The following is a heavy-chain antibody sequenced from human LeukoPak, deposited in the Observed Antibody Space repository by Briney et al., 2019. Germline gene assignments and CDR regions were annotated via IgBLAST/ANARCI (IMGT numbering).Heavy chain of an antibody. V-gene: IGHV3-21*01. CDR3: ARLRDTVTSASDY. Sequence: GGSLRLSCAASGFSIKTYSMTWVRQAPGKGLEWVSTISSSGGYIYYADSVRGRFTISRDTTKNSLYLQMNSLRVEDTAVYNCARLRDTVTSASDYWGQGTLVTVSS. CDR2: ISSSGGYI. CDR1: GFSIKTYS. J-gene: IGHJ4*02. D-gene: IGHD4-17*01.